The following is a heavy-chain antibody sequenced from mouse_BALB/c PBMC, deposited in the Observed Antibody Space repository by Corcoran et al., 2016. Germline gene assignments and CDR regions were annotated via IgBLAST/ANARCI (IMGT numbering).Heavy chain of an antibody. CDR1: GYTFTSYV. V-gene: IGHV1S136*01. CDR2: INPYNDGT. J-gene: IGHJ1*01. D-gene: IGHD2-3*01. CDR3: ARSGWLLPYWYFDV. Sequence: EVQLQQSGPELVKPGASVKMSCKASGYTFTSYVMHWVKQKPGQGLEWIGYINPYNDGTKYNEKFKGKATLTSDKSSSTAYMELSSLTSEDSAVYYCARSGWLLPYWYFDVGGAGTAVTVSS.